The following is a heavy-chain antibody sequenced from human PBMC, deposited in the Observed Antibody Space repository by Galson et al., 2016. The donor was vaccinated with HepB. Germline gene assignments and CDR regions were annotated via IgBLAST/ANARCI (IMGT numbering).Heavy chain of an antibody. CDR3: TTGGDLDSYHANGYHDN. CDR1: GFIFKNVW. CDR2: IHSKSAGGAT. J-gene: IGHJ4*02. V-gene: IGHV3-15*07. D-gene: IGHD2-8*01. Sequence: SLRLSCAASGFIFKNVWMNWVRQAPGKGLEWVGRIHSKSAGGATDYAAPVKGRFSISRDDSKNSLYLQMTRLTTEDTALYYCTTGGDLDSYHANGYHDNWGQGTSVTVSS.